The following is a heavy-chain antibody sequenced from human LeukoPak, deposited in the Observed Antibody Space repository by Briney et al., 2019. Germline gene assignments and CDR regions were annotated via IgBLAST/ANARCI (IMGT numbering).Heavy chain of an antibody. CDR2: INPNSGGT. J-gene: IGHJ4*02. CDR1: GYTFTGYY. V-gene: IGHV1-2*02. CDR3: ARGGTGKNWFYGTFVC. Sequence: GASVKLSCTASGYTFTGYYMHLVRQPPGQGLEWVGWINPNSGGTNYAQTVQGRVTMTRDTSISTAYMELKRLRSDDKAVSFSARGGTGKNWFYGTFVCWGQGTLVTASS. D-gene: IGHD3-10*01.